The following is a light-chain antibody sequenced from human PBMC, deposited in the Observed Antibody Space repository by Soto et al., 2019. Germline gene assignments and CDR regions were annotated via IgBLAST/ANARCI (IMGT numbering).Light chain of an antibody. V-gene: IGLV2-14*01. CDR3: NSYTTLSNRV. CDR2: EVT. CDR1: SSDVGGYNY. J-gene: IGLJ1*01. Sequence: QSALTQPPSASGSPGQSVTISCTGTSSDVGGYNYVSWYQQHPGKAPKLMIYEVTNRPSGVSDRFSGSKSGNTASLTISGLQAEDEANYYCNSYTTLSNRVFGTGTKATVL.